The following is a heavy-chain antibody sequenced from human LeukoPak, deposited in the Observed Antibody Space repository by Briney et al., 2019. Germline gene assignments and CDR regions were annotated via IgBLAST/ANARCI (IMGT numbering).Heavy chain of an antibody. V-gene: IGHV3-21*01. D-gene: IGHD5-12*01. CDR2: ISSSGTYT. CDR1: GFTFSSYS. J-gene: IGHJ3*02. CDR3: TRDVATPGPFDI. Sequence: PGGSLRLSCAASGFTFSSYSMNWVRQAPGKGLEWVSSISSSGTYTYYADSVRGRFTISRDNAKNSLYLQTNSLRAEDTAIYYCTRDVATPGPFDIWGQGTMVTVSS.